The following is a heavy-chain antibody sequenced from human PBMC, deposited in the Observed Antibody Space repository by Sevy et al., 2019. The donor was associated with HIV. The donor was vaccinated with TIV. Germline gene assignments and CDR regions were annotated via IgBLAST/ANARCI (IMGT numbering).Heavy chain of an antibody. CDR1: GFTFSSYR. D-gene: IGHD1-1*01. Sequence: KQSQTLSLTCAASGFTFSSYRMTWVRQAPGKGLEWVSCISSTSAYINYADSVKGRFTISRDNAKNLLYLQMDSLRAEDTAVYYCARAVLEISTWRSDYWGQGTLVTVSS. CDR2: ISSTSAYI. J-gene: IGHJ4*02. CDR3: ARAVLEISTWRSDY. V-gene: IGHV3-21*01.